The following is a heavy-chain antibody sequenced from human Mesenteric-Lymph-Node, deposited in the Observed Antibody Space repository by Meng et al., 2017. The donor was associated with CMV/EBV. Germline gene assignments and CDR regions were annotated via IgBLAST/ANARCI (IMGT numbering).Heavy chain of an antibody. CDR1: GASISSGDYF. D-gene: IGHD2-2*01. CDR2: IYYSGST. Sequence: VSGASISSGDYFWSWVRQPPGKGLEWIGFIYYSGSTYYNPSLKSRVTISADTSKNQFSLNLSSVTAADTAVYYCAGASSSSSHWFDPWGQGTLVTVSS. V-gene: IGHV4-30-4*08. CDR3: AGASSSSSHWFDP. J-gene: IGHJ5*02.